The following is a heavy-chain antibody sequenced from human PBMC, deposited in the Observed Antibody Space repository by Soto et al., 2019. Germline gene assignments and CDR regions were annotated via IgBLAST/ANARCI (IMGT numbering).Heavy chain of an antibody. J-gene: IGHJ4*02. CDR3: ARQRGGFDY. D-gene: IGHD3-16*01. V-gene: IGHV5-10-1*01. CDR2: INPSDSFT. Sequence: EVQLVQSGAEVKKPGESLRISCKGSGYSFTTYWISWVRQMPGKGLEWMGEINPSDSFTKYSPSFQDHVTISADKSINTAYLQWSSLEASDTAMYFCARQRGGFDYWGQGILVTVSS. CDR1: GYSFTTYW.